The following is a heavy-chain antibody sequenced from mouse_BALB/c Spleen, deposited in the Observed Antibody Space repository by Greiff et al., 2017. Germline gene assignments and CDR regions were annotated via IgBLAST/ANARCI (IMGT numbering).Heavy chain of an antibody. CDR3: TRGYYAMDY. Sequence: VQLQQPGAELVRPGASVKLSCKASGYTFTSYWINWVKQRPGQGLEWIGNIYPSDSYTNYNQKFKDKATLTVDKSSSTAYMQLSSPTSEDSAVYYCTRGYYAMDYWGQGTSVTVSS. V-gene: IGHV1-69*02. J-gene: IGHJ4*01. CDR2: IYPSDSYT. CDR1: GYTFTSYW.